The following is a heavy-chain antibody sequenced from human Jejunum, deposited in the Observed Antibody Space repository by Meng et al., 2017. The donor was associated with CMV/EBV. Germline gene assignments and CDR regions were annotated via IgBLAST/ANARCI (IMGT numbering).Heavy chain of an antibody. CDR2: VYANGAT. CDR1: AGSINDNY. D-gene: IGHD3-3*01. V-gene: IGHV4-59*01. J-gene: IGHJ6*02. Sequence: TCIVSAGSINDNYGSWIRQSPGKGLEWIGPVYANGATHYSSSLKSRVTTSVDTSRNQFSLKLKSVTAADTAVYYCARGLGDGMDVWGQGTTVTVSS. CDR3: ARGLGDGMDV.